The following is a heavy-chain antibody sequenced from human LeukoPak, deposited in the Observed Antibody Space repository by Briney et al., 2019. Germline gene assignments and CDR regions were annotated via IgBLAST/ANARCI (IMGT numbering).Heavy chain of an antibody. CDR2: ISYSGNT. CDR1: GGSISSTSYY. CDR3: ARQGFSTYRFDP. J-gene: IGHJ5*02. Sequence: SETLSLTCTVSGGSISSTSYYWGCLRQPPGKELEWIGSISYSGNTYYNPSLKSRVTISVDTSKDQFSLKLSSVTAADTAVYYCARQGFSTYRFDPWGQGTLVTVSS. V-gene: IGHV4-39*01. D-gene: IGHD6-13*01.